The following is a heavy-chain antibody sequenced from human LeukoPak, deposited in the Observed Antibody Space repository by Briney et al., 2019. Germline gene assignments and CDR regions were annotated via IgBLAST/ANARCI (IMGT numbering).Heavy chain of an antibody. Sequence: PSETLSLTCTVSGGSISSYYWSWIRQPPGKGLEWIGYIYYSGSTIYNPSLKSRVTISVDTSKNQFSLKLSSVTAADTAVYYCAGAPRIAAAGTGKYYFDYWGQGTLVTVSS. CDR3: AGAPRIAAAGTGKYYFDY. V-gene: IGHV4-59*01. CDR2: IYYSGST. J-gene: IGHJ4*02. D-gene: IGHD6-13*01. CDR1: GGSISSYY.